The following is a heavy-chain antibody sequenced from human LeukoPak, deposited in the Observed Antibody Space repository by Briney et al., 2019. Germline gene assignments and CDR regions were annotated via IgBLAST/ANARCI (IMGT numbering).Heavy chain of an antibody. CDR3: ARRRGIVGVTSDLDAFDL. J-gene: IGHJ3*01. D-gene: IGHD1-26*01. CDR1: GFTFSSYW. Sequence: GGSLRLSCAASGFTFSSYWMHWVRQVPGKGPVWVARIKSNGLSTRYADSVEGRFTISRDNAKNTLYLQMNSLRVEDTAVYYCARRRGIVGVTSDLDAFDLWGQGTVVTVSS. V-gene: IGHV3-74*01. CDR2: IKSNGLST.